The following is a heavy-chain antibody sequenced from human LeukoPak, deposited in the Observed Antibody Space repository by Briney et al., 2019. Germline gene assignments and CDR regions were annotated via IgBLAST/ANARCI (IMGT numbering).Heavy chain of an antibody. CDR2: IYPGDSDT. D-gene: IGHD3-16*01. Sequence: GESLQISCKGSGYSFTSYWIGWVRQMPGKGLEWMGIIYPGDSDTRYSPSFQGQVTISADKSISTAYLQWSSLKASDTAMYYCARLPGGAYYYYYGMDVWGQGTTVTVSS. CDR1: GYSFTSYW. CDR3: ARLPGGAYYYYYGMDV. V-gene: IGHV5-51*01. J-gene: IGHJ6*02.